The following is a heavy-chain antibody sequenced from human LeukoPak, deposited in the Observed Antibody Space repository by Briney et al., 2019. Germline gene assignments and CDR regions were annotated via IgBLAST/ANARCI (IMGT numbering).Heavy chain of an antibody. V-gene: IGHV5-51*01. CDR1: GYSFTNYW. J-gene: IGHJ3*02. CDR3: ARHTRGVDTALVQDAFDI. CDR2: IYPCDSDT. Sequence: GESLKISCKGSGYSFTNYWIGWVRQMPGKGLEWMGIIYPCDSDTRYSPSFQGQVTISADKSVSTAYLQWSSLKASDTAIYYCARHTRGVDTALVQDAFDIWGQGTRVTVSS. D-gene: IGHD5-18*01.